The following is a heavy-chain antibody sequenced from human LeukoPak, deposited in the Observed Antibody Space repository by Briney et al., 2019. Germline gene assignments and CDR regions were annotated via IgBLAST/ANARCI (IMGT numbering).Heavy chain of an antibody. CDR2: FDPEDGGT. V-gene: IGHV1-24*01. J-gene: IGHJ6*02. Sequence: GASVKVSCKASGGTFSSYAISWVRQAPGKGLEWMGGFDPEDGGTIYAQKFQGRVTMTEDTSTDTAYMELSSLRSEDTAVYYCATDWRGYSYGDYYYYGMDVWGQGTTVTVSS. CDR3: ATDWRGYSYGDYYYYGMDV. D-gene: IGHD5-18*01. CDR1: GGTFSSYA.